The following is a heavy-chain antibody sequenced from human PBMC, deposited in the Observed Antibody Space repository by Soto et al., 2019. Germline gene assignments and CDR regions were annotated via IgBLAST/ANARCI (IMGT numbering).Heavy chain of an antibody. J-gene: IGHJ5*02. V-gene: IGHV4-34*01. CDR2: INHSGST. Sequence: SETLSLTCAVYGGSFSGYYWSWIRQPPGKGLEWIGEINHSGSTNYNPSLKSRVTISVDTSKNQFSLKLSSVTAADTAVYYCAELRGYSYGYWFDPWGQGTLVTVSS. D-gene: IGHD5-18*01. CDR3: AELRGYSYGYWFDP. CDR1: GGSFSGYY.